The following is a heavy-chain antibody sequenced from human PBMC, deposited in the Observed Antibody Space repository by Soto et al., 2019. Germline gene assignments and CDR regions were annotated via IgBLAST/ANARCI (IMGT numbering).Heavy chain of an antibody. CDR3: ARENSGYLDY. Sequence: SETLSLTCTVSGGSISSGGYYWSWIRQHPGKGLEWIGYIYYSGSTYYNPSLKSRVTISVDTSKNQFSLKLSSVTAADTAVYYCARENSGYLDYWGQGTLVTVSS. CDR1: GGSISSGGYY. CDR2: IYYSGST. V-gene: IGHV4-31*03. D-gene: IGHD5-12*01. J-gene: IGHJ4*02.